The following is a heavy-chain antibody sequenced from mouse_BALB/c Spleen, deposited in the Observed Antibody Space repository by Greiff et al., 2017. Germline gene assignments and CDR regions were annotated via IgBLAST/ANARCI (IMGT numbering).Heavy chain of an antibody. J-gene: IGHJ3*01. CDR1: GYTFSSYW. CDR3: ARRGETEGFAY. V-gene: IGHV1-9*01. D-gene: IGHD4-1*01. CDR2: ILPGSGST. Sequence: QVQLKESGAELMKPGASVKISCKATGYTFSSYWIEWVKQRPGHGLEWIGEILPGSGSTNYNEKFKGKATFTADTSSNTAYMQLSSLTSEDSAVYYCARRGETEGFAYWGQGTLVTVSA.